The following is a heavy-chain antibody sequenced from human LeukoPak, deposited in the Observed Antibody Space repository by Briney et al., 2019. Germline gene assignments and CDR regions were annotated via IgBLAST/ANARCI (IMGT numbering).Heavy chain of an antibody. J-gene: IGHJ4*02. D-gene: IGHD6-13*01. Sequence: QAGGSLRLSYAASRFIFSSYAMHWVRQAPGKGLEWVAVIWFDGTNGYYADSVKGRFTISRDNSKNTLYLQMNSLRAEDTAIYYCARDGSSWNYYSVYWGQGTLVTVSS. V-gene: IGHV3-33*01. CDR2: IWFDGTNG. CDR1: RFIFSSYA. CDR3: ARDGSSWNYYSVY.